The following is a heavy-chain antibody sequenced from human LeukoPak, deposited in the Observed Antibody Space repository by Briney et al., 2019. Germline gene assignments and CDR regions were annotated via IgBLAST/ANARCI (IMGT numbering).Heavy chain of an antibody. D-gene: IGHD2-15*01. J-gene: IGHJ4*02. CDR1: GGSISSTSYY. Sequence: SETLSLTCTVSGGSISSTSYYWGWIRQPPGKGLEWIGSIYYSGSTYYNPSLKSRVTISVDTSKNQFSLKLSSVTAADTAVYYCARRGFYCSGGSCYPGHSDYWGQGTLVTVSS. CDR2: IYYSGST. CDR3: ARRGFYCSGGSCYPGHSDY. V-gene: IGHV4-39*07.